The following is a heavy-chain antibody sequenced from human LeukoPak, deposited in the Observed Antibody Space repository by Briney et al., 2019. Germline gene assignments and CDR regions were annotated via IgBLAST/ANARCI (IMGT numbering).Heavy chain of an antibody. CDR2: IYYSGST. Sequence: SETLSLTCTVSGGSISSYYWSWIRHPPGKGLEWIGYIYYSGSTNYNPSLKSRVTISVDTSKNQFSLKLSSVTAADTAVYYCARVHGLYYYGMDVWGQGTTVTVSS. D-gene: IGHD4-17*01. V-gene: IGHV4-59*01. J-gene: IGHJ6*02. CDR1: GGSISSYY. CDR3: ARVHGLYYYGMDV.